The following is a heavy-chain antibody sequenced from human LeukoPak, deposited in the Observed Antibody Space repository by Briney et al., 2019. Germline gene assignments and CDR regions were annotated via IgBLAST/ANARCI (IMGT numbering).Heavy chain of an antibody. CDR3: ARAVGSPARMDV. CDR2: IYYSGTT. V-gene: IGHV4-39*07. J-gene: IGHJ6*03. D-gene: IGHD2-15*01. CDR1: GGSITSSSHH. Sequence: SETLSLTCTVSGGSITSSSHHWGWLRQPPGKGLEWIGSIYYSGTTYYNPSLKSRVTISVDTSKNQFSLKLSSVTAADTAVYHCARAVGSPARMDVWGKGTTVTVSS.